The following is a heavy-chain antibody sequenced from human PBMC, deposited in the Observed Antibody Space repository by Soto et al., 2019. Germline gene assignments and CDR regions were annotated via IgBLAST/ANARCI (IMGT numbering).Heavy chain of an antibody. CDR3: ARDPGTIFGVVLYYYYGMDV. CDR1: GGSISSGGYY. D-gene: IGHD3-3*01. Sequence: SETLSITCTVSGGSISSGGYYWSWIRQHPGEGLEWIGYIYYSGSTYYNPSLKSLVTISVDTSKNQFSLKLSSVTAPDTAVYYCARDPGTIFGVVLYYYYGMDVCRQGTTVTVSS. V-gene: IGHV4-31*01. J-gene: IGHJ6*02. CDR2: IYYSGST.